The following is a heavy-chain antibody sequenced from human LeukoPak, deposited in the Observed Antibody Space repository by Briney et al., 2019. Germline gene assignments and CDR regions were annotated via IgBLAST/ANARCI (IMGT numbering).Heavy chain of an antibody. V-gene: IGHV3-7*03. Sequence: GGSLRLSCAASGFTFSSYWMSWVRQAPGKGLEWVANIKQDGSEKYYVDSVKGRFTISRDNAKNSLYLQMNSLRAEDTAVYYCARDWVVVVVAATYYGMDVWGKGTTVTVSS. CDR2: IKQDGSEK. CDR1: GFTFSSYW. CDR3: ARDWVVVVVAATYYGMDV. J-gene: IGHJ6*04. D-gene: IGHD2-15*01.